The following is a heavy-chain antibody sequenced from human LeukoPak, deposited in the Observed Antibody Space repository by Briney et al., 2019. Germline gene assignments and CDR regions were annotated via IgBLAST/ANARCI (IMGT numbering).Heavy chain of an antibody. Sequence: SETLSLTCTVSGGSISSGNYYWGWIRQPPGKGLEWIGSFYYSGSTNYNPSLKSRVTISVDTSKSQFSLKLSSVTAADTAVYYCVYYYGSGSVEYWGQGTLVTVSS. CDR1: GGSISSGNYY. D-gene: IGHD3-10*01. CDR3: VYYYGSGSVEY. V-gene: IGHV4-39*01. CDR2: FYYSGST. J-gene: IGHJ4*02.